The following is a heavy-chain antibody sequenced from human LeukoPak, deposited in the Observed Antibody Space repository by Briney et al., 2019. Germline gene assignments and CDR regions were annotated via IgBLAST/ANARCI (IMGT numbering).Heavy chain of an antibody. CDR1: GFMFSSYV. CDR3: AKAFGGSYSSFDY. V-gene: IGHV3-23*01. J-gene: IGHJ4*02. CDR2: IVGSGGST. D-gene: IGHD2-15*01. Sequence: GGSVRLSCTASGFMFSSYVMTWVRQAPGKGLEWVSGIVGSGGSTYYADPVKGRFTISRDNSNNTLSLQMNSLRAEDTAVYYCAKAFGGSYSSFDYWGQGTLVTVSS.